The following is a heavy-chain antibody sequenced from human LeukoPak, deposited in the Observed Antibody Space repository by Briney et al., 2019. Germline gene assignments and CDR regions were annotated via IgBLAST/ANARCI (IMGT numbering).Heavy chain of an antibody. J-gene: IGHJ3*02. Sequence: GGSLRVSCVVSGFTFSSSWMTWVRQAPGEGLEWVANIKQDGSEKHYVDSVKGRFTISRDNAKNSVYLQMNSLRAEDTAVYYCAREPGIGYAFDIWGQGTMVTVSS. CDR2: IKQDGSEK. CDR1: GFTFSSSW. D-gene: IGHD2-21*01. V-gene: IGHV3-7*01. CDR3: AREPGIGYAFDI.